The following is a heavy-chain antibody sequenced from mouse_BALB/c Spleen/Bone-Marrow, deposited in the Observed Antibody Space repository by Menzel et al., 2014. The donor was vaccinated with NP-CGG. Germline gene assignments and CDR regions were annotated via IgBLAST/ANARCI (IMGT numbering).Heavy chain of an antibody. V-gene: IGHV1-9*01. Sequence: VKLMESGTELVKPGASVKISCKATGYTFSSYWIEWVNQRPGHGLEWIGEILPGSGSTNYNEKFKGKATFTADTSSNTAYMQLSSLTSEDSAVYYCARRGHGFAWFAYWGQGTLVTDSA. CDR1: GYTFSSYW. CDR3: ARRGHGFAWFAY. J-gene: IGHJ3*01. D-gene: IGHD1-2*01. CDR2: ILPGSGST.